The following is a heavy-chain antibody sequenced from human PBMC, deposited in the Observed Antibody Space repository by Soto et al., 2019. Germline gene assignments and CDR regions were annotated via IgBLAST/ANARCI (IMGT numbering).Heavy chain of an antibody. J-gene: IGHJ6*02. CDR1: GGSLNNADYF. CDR2: IYYSGST. Sequence: QVHLEESGPGLVKTSETLSLICTVSGGSLNNADYFWSWIRHHPENGLEWIGYIYYSGSTRYNPSFKTRATLSIDTSKNQFSLRLKSVTVADTAVYFCARDADYGGSRGGMDVWGRGTTVTVSS. CDR3: ARDADYGGSRGGMDV. V-gene: IGHV4-31*03. D-gene: IGHD4-17*01.